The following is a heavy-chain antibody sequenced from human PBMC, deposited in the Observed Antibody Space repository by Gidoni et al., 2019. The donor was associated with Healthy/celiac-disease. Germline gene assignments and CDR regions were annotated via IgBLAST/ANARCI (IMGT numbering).Heavy chain of an antibody. V-gene: IGHV3-23*01. J-gene: IGHJ4*02. D-gene: IGHD1-20*01. CDR2: ISGSGGST. Sequence: VQLLESGGGLVQPGGSLSLSCAASGFPFRSYAMSWVRQAPGKGLEWVSAISGSGGSTYYADSVKGRFTISRDNSKNTLYLQMNSLRAEDTAVYYCANWCGITGTSCYWGQGTLVTVSS. CDR3: ANWCGITGTSCY. CDR1: GFPFRSYA.